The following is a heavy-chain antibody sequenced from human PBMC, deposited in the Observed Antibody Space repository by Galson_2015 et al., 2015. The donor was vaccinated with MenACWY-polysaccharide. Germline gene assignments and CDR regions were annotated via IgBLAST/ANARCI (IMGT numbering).Heavy chain of an antibody. V-gene: IGHV3-7*01. CDR1: GFAFNNYW. D-gene: IGHD1-1*01. CDR3: AGEPPVKTGDAFDS. CDR2: IKKDGSEK. J-gene: IGHJ3*02. Sequence: SLRLSCAVSGFAFNNYWMTWVRQAPGKGLEWVANIKKDGSEKYYVDSVKGRFTISRDNAENSLYLQMSSLSAEDTAIYYCAGEPPVKTGDAFDSWGQGTMVTVSS.